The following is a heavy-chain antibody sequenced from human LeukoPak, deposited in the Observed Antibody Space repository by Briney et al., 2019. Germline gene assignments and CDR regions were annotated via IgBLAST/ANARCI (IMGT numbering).Heavy chain of an antibody. CDR1: GFTFSSYG. CDR3: ARDGRRVAAAGTWFDP. V-gene: IGHV3-33*01. CDR2: IWYDGSNK. Sequence: GGSLRLSCAASGFTFSSYGMHWVRQAPGKGLEWVAVIWYDGSNKYYADSVKGRFTISRDGSKNTLYLQMNSLRAEDTAVYYCARDGRRVAAAGTWFDPWGQGTLVTVSS. J-gene: IGHJ5*02. D-gene: IGHD6-13*01.